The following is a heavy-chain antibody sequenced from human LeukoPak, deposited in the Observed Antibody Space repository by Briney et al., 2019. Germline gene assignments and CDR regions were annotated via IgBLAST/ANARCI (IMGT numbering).Heavy chain of an antibody. D-gene: IGHD5-18*01. V-gene: IGHV3-7*01. CDR3: ARDLSGVTGYTYGRGIDY. CDR1: GFTFRTYW. J-gene: IGHJ4*02. CDR2: IKQDGNEK. Sequence: GGSLRLSCVDSGFTFRTYWISWVLQAPGKGLEWVANIKQDGNEKYYVDSVKGRFTISRDNAKASLYLQMNSLRAEDTAVYYCARDLSGVTGYTYGRGIDYWGQGTLVTVSS.